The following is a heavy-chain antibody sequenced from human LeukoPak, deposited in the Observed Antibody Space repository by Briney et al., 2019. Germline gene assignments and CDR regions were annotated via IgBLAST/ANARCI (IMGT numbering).Heavy chain of an antibody. Sequence: PETLSLTCTVSGGSISSYYWSWIRQPAGKGLEWIGRIYTSGSTNYNPSLKSRVTMSVDTSKNQFSLKLSSVTAADTAVYYCARAESYQLPPNYYYYMDVWGKGTTVTVSS. CDR2: IYTSGST. CDR1: GGSISSYY. CDR3: ARAESYQLPPNYYYYMDV. V-gene: IGHV4-4*07. D-gene: IGHD2-2*01. J-gene: IGHJ6*03.